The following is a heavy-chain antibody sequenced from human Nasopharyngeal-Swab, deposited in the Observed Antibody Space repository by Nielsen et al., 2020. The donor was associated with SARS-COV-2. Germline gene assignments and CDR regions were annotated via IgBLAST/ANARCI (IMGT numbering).Heavy chain of an antibody. V-gene: IGHV4-59*13. D-gene: IGHD6-19*01. CDR2: IYYSGST. Sequence: SETLSLTCTVSGGSISSYYWSWIWQPPGKGLEWIGYIYYSGSTNYNPSLKSRVTISVDTSKNQFSLKLSSVTAADTAVYYCARVGRQWLVQVDYWGQGTLVTVSS. CDR3: ARVGRQWLVQVDY. J-gene: IGHJ4*02. CDR1: GGSISSYY.